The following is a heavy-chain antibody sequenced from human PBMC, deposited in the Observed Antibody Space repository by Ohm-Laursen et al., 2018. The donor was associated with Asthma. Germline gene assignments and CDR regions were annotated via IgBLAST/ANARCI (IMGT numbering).Heavy chain of an antibody. CDR1: GGTFTNYA. CDR2: ISAYNGNT. Sequence: ASVKVSCKASGGTFTNYAISWVRQAPGQGLEWMGWISAYNGNTKYAQKFQGRVTMTTDTSTSTAYMELRSLRSDDTAVYYCARDPPPSCSSSINCYFIDYWGQGTLVTVSS. CDR3: ARDPPPSCSSSINCYFIDY. V-gene: IGHV1-18*04. D-gene: IGHD2-2*01. J-gene: IGHJ4*02.